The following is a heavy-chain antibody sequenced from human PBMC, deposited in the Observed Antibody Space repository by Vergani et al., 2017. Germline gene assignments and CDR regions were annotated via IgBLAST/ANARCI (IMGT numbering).Heavy chain of an antibody. D-gene: IGHD3-3*01. Sequence: EVQLLESGGGLVQPGGSLRLTCAASEFTFSNYAMNWVRQAPGKGLEWVSGISGSGVSAYYTDSVKGRFTISRDNSKNMLFLQMNNLRPDDTAVYYCVRGGRGDHGDFWSRLGPWGQGTRVIVSS. CDR3: VRGGRGDHGDFWSRLGP. J-gene: IGHJ5*02. CDR1: EFTFSNYA. V-gene: IGHV3-23*01. CDR2: ISGSGVSA.